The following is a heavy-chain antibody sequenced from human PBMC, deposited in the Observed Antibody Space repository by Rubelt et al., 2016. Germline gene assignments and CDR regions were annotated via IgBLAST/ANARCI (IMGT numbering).Heavy chain of an antibody. J-gene: IGHJ6*02. D-gene: IGHD2-21*02. CDR3: ARVNCGGDCYSVFSFVDYYYGMDV. CDR1: GGTFSSYA. CDR2: IIPILGIA. V-gene: IGHV1-69*10. Sequence: VSCKASGGTFSSYAISWVRQAPGQGLEWMGGIIPILGIANYAQKFQGRVTITADKSTSTAYMELSSLRSEDTAVYYCARVNCGGDCYSVFSFVDYYYGMDVWGQGTTVTVSS.